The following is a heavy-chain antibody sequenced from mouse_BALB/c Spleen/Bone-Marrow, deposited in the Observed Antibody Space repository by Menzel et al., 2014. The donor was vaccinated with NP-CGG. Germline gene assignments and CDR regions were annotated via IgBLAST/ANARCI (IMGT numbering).Heavy chain of an antibody. CDR3: ARGGWDWYSDV. CDR2: INPYNGAT. V-gene: IGHV1-31*01. J-gene: IGHJ1*01. CDR1: GYSFTGYY. Sequence: EVQLQQSGPELVKPGASVKISCKASGYSFTGYYMHWVKQSHVKSLEWIGRINPYNGATSYNQNFKDKASLTVDKSSSTAYMERHSLTSEDSAVYYCARGGWDWYSDVWGAGTTVTVSS.